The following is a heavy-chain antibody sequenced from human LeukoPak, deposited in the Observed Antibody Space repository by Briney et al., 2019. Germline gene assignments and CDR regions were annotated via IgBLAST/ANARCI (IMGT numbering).Heavy chain of an antibody. CDR1: GYTLTELS. D-gene: IGHD3-3*01. CDR3: ARGVRDFWSGYYTAEHWFDP. J-gene: IGHJ5*02. Sequence: ASVKVSCKVSGYTLTELSMHWVRQAPGKGLEWMGGFDPEDGETIYAQKFQGRVTMTEDTSTDTAYMELSSLRSEDTAVYYCARGVRDFWSGYYTAEHWFDPWGQGTLVTVSS. V-gene: IGHV1-24*01. CDR2: FDPEDGET.